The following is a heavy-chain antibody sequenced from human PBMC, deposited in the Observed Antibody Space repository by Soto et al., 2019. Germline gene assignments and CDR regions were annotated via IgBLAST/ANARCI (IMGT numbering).Heavy chain of an antibody. J-gene: IGHJ4*02. CDR3: AREKVGTTFFDN. D-gene: IGHD1-1*01. V-gene: IGHV4-38-2*02. CDR1: GFAISRGYY. Sequence: SETLSLTCIVSGFAISRGYYWSWVRQPPGKGLEWIGSIYPSVSSYHNPSLATRLRLSIDTSKNQFTLNLTSVTAADTALYFCAREKVGTTFFDNWGQGIQVTVSS. CDR2: IYPSVSS.